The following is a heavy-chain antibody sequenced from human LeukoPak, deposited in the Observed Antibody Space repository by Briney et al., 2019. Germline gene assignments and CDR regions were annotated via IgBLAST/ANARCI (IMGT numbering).Heavy chain of an antibody. CDR3: ARGYYYDSMTDAFDI. Sequence: GASVKVSCKASGYTFTSYGISWVRQAPGQGLEWMGWISAYNGNTNYAQKLQGRVTMTTDTSTSTAYMELRSLRSDDTAVYYCARGYYYDSMTDAFDIWGQGTMVTVSS. V-gene: IGHV1-18*01. J-gene: IGHJ3*02. D-gene: IGHD3-22*01. CDR2: ISAYNGNT. CDR1: GYTFTSYG.